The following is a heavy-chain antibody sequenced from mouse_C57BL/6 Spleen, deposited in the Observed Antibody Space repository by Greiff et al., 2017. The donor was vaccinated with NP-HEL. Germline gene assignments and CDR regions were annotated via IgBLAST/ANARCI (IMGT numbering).Heavy chain of an antibody. J-gene: IGHJ3*01. V-gene: IGHV1-42*01. CDR2: ITHSTGGT. CDR1: GYSFTGYY. Sequence: DVKRKKEGKERGKNGASVKISCKASGYSFTGYYMNWVKQSPEKSLEWIGEITHSTGGTTYNQKFKAKATLTVDKSSSTAYMQLKSLTSEDSAVYYCATTVVATRRGFAYWGQGTLVTVSA. D-gene: IGHD1-1*01. CDR3: ATTVVATRRGFAY.